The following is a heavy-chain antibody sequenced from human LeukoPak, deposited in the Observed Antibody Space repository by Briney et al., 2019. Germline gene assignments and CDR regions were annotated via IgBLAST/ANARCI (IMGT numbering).Heavy chain of an antibody. J-gene: IGHJ5*02. Sequence: ASVKVSCQASGYTFSNHDFDWVRQAPGQGLEWMGWMNPNSGATGYAQKFQGRVTMTRNTSISTAYMELSSLRSEDTAVYYCARGLLLWFGVPNWFDPWGQGTLVTVSS. CDR1: GYTFSNHD. CDR3: ARGLLLWFGVPNWFDP. D-gene: IGHD3-10*01. CDR2: MNPNSGAT. V-gene: IGHV1-8*01.